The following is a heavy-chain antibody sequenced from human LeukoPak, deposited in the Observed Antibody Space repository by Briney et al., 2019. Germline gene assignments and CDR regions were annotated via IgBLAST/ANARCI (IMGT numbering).Heavy chain of an antibody. J-gene: IGHJ1*01. CDR3: AREGEDCSGGSCYTSEYFQH. D-gene: IGHD2-15*01. V-gene: IGHV4-59*01. CDR2: IYYSGST. CDR1: GGSISSYY. Sequence: SETLSLTCTVSGGSISSYYWSWIRQPPGKGLEWIGYIYYSGSTNYNPSLKSRVTISVDTSKNQFSLKLSSVTAADTAVYYCAREGEDCSGGSCYTSEYFQHWGLGTLVTVSS.